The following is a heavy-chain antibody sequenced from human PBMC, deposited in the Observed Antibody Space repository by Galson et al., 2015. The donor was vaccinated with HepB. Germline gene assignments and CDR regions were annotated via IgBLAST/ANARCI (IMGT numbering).Heavy chain of an antibody. CDR1: GGSISSGSYY. V-gene: IGHV4-61*02. Sequence: LSLTCTVSGGSISSGSYYWSWIRQPAGKGLEWIGRIYTSGSTNYNPSLKSRVTMSVDTSKNQFSLKLSSVTAADTAVYYCARVISSQLRWLVDDWYFDLWGRGTLVTVSS. CDR3: ARVISSQLRWLVDDWYFDL. D-gene: IGHD6-19*01. J-gene: IGHJ2*01. CDR2: IYTSGST.